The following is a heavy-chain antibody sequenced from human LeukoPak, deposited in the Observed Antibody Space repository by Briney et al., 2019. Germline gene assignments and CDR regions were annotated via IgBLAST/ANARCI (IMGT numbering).Heavy chain of an antibody. Sequence: GESLKISCKGSGYSFTSYWIGWVRQMPGKGLEWMGIIYPGDSDTRYSPSFQGQVTISADKSISTAYLQWSSLKASDTAMYYCARHPAWYSSGWAPDYWGRGTLVTVSS. V-gene: IGHV5-51*01. J-gene: IGHJ4*02. CDR2: IYPGDSDT. D-gene: IGHD6-19*01. CDR3: ARHPAWYSSGWAPDY. CDR1: GYSFTSYW.